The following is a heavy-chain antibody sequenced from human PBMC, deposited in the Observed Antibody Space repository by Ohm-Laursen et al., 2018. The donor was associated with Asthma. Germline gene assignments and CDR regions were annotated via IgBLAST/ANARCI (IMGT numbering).Heavy chain of an antibody. CDR3: ARGVAVAAHGGLGFDY. CDR1: GGSISSGGYS. J-gene: IGHJ4*02. D-gene: IGHD6-19*01. CDR2: IYHSGST. V-gene: IGHV4-30-2*01. Sequence: TLSLTCAVSGGSISSGGYSWSWIRQPPGKGLEWIGYIYHSGSTYYNPSLKSRVTISVDRSKNQFSLKLSSVTAADTAVYYCARGVAVAAHGGLGFDYWGQGTLVTVSS.